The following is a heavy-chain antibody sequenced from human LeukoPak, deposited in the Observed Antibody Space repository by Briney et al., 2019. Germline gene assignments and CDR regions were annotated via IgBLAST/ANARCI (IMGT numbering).Heavy chain of an antibody. J-gene: IGHJ6*03. V-gene: IGHV4-59*01. D-gene: IGHD3-10*01. CDR2: IYYSGST. CDR1: GGSISSYY. CDR3: ARGGFTYYYGSGSYYRNYYYYYMDV. Sequence: PSETLSLTCTVSGGSISSYYWSWIRQPPGKGLGWIGYIYYSGSTNYNPSLKSRVTISVDTSKNQFSLKLSSVTAADTAVYHCARGGFTYYYGSGSYYRNYYYYYMDVWGKGTTVTISS.